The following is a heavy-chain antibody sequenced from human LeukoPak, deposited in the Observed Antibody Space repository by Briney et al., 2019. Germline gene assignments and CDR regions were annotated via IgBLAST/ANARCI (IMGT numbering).Heavy chain of an antibody. Sequence: SQTLSLTCTVSGGSISSGGYYWSWIRQHPGKGLEWIGYIYYSGSTYYNPSLKSRVTISVDTSKNQFSLKLNSVTAADAAVYYCARDEDGYNRFDSWGQGTLVTVSS. CDR3: ARDEDGYNRFDS. V-gene: IGHV4-31*03. CDR2: IYYSGST. D-gene: IGHD5-24*01. CDR1: GGSISSGGYY. J-gene: IGHJ4*02.